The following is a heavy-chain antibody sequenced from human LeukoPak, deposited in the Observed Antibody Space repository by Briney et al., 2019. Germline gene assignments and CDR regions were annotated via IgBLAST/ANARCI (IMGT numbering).Heavy chain of an antibody. D-gene: IGHD6-13*01. V-gene: IGHV3-30*01. CDR2: ISYDGSNK. CDR3: ARDGERIAAGYYYYMDV. J-gene: IGHJ6*03. CDR1: GFTFSSYA. Sequence: GGSLRLSCAASGFTFSSYAMHWVRQASGKGLEWVAVISYDGSNKYYADSVKGRFTISRDNSKNTLYLQMNSLRAEDTAVYYCARDGERIAAGYYYYMDVWGKGTTVTVSS.